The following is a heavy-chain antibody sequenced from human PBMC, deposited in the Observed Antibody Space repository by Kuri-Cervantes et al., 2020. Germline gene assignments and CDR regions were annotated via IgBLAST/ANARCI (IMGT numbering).Heavy chain of an antibody. V-gene: IGHV3-30*03. Sequence: LSLTCAASGFTFSSYGMHWVRQAPGKGLEWVAVISYDGSNKYYADSVKGRFTISRDNSKNTLYLQMNSLRAEDTAVYYCRRYCSSTSCHNWYFDLWGRGTLVTVSS. CDR1: GFTFSSYG. CDR2: ISYDGSNK. CDR3: RRYCSSTSCHNWYFDL. J-gene: IGHJ2*01. D-gene: IGHD2-2*02.